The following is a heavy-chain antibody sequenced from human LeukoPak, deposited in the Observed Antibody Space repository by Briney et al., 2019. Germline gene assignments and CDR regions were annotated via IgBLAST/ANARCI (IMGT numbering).Heavy chain of an antibody. CDR2: IKQGGSEK. CDR1: GFTFSSYW. CDR3: ARNPFPHSGSWPYYDY. V-gene: IGHV3-7*01. Sequence: PGGSLRLSCAASGFTFSSYWMSWVRQAPGKGLEWVANIKQGGSEKYYVDSVKGRFTISRDNAKNSLYLQMNSLRAEDTAVYYCARNPFPHSGSWPYYDYWGQGILVTVSS. J-gene: IGHJ4*02. D-gene: IGHD6-13*01.